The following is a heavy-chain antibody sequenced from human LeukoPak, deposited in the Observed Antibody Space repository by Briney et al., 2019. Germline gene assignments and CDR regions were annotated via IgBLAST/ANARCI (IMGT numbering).Heavy chain of an antibody. CDR1: GYTFTSYD. J-gene: IGHJ4*02. CDR2: MNPNSGNT. D-gene: IGHD1-26*01. V-gene: IGHV1-8*03. CDR3: ARDHSVGATMGRY. Sequence: ASVKVSCKASGYTFTSYDINWVRQATGQGLEWMGWMNPNSGNTGYAQKFQGRVTITRNTSISTAYMELSSLTSEDTAVYYCARDHSVGATMGRYWGQGTLVTVSS.